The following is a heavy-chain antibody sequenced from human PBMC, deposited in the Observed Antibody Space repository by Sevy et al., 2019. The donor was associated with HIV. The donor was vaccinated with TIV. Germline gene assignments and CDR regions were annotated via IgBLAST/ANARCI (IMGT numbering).Heavy chain of an antibody. J-gene: IGHJ6*03. CDR2: ISGSGTRT. CDR3: AKGGGGHYDPDEIGYYFYYYNMDV. Sequence: GGSLRLSCAVSGFSFDSYGMTWVRQAPGKGLEWVSGISGSGTRTYYADSVKGRFIISRDNSKNTLYLQMNSLRSKDKAQYYCAKGGGGHYDPDEIGYYFYYYNMDVWGKGTTVTVSS. CDR1: GFSFDSYG. V-gene: IGHV3-23*01. D-gene: IGHD3-22*01.